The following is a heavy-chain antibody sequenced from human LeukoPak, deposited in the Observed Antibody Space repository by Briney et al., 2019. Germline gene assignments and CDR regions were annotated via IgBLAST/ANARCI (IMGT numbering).Heavy chain of an antibody. D-gene: IGHD3-16*01. J-gene: IGHJ4*02. CDR1: GGTFSRYA. CDR2: IIPIFGTA. V-gene: IGHV1-69*13. CDR3: ARSPGGDPRGRLDH. Sequence: SVKVSCKASGGTFSRYAISWVRQAPGRGLEWMGGIIPIFGTANYAQKFQGRVTITADESTSTAYMEMSSLRSEDTAVYYCARSPGGDPRGRLDHWGQGTLVTVSS.